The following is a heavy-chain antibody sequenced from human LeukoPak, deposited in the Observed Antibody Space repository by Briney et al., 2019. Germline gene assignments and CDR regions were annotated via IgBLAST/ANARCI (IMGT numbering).Heavy chain of an antibody. CDR3: ARRSYNLSWRSNRYYFDY. J-gene: IGHJ4*02. V-gene: IGHV4-34*01. D-gene: IGHD1-14*01. Sequence: PSEILSLTCAVYGESFSDHYWTWIRQSPGKGLEWIGEIHHGGTTNYNPSFKSRVALSLDTSKNQFSLRLSFVTAADTALYYCARRSYNLSWRSNRYYFDYWGRGTLVTVSS. CDR2: IHHGGTT. CDR1: GESFSDHY.